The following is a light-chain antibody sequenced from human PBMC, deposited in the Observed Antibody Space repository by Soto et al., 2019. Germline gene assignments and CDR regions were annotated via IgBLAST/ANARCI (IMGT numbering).Light chain of an antibody. Sequence: IVLTPSPGTLSLSPCERATLSFSASQSVNNNCLAWFQQKPGQAPRLLIYAASSRATGIPDRFSASGSGTDFTLTISTLESEDSAVYYCQQRSSWPPITFGGGTKVDIK. CDR1: QSVNNNC. CDR3: QQRSSWPPIT. V-gene: IGKV3D-20*02. J-gene: IGKJ4*01. CDR2: AAS.